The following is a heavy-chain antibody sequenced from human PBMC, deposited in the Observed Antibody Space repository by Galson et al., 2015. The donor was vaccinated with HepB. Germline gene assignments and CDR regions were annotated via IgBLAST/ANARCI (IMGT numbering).Heavy chain of an antibody. J-gene: IGHJ4*02. CDR1: GFTFSSYW. Sequence: SLRLSCAASGFTFSSYWMHWVRQAPGKGLVWVSRINTDGSRSHYADSVKGRFTISRDNAKNTLYLQMNSLRAEDTALYYCASGYDGRGGGDDWGQGTLVTVSS. CDR3: ASGYDGRGGGDD. D-gene: IGHD5-12*01. V-gene: IGHV3-74*01. CDR2: INTDGSRS.